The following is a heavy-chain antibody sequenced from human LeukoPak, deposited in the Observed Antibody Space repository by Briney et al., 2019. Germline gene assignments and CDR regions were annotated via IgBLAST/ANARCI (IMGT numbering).Heavy chain of an antibody. CDR2: IHTSGTM. CDR1: GGSISSYY. CDR3: ARGILRDYYDSSGFYHRGGVGY. D-gene: IGHD3-22*01. Sequence: SETLSLTCTVSGGSISSYYWSWIRQPAGRGLEWIGHIHTSGTMNYNASLKSRVRVSVETSKNQFSLRLSSVTAADTAVYFCARGILRDYYDSSGFYHRGGVGYWGQGTLVTVSS. J-gene: IGHJ4*02. V-gene: IGHV4-4*07.